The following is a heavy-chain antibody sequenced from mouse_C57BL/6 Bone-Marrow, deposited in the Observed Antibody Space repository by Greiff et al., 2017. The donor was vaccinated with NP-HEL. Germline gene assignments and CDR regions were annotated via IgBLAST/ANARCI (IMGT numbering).Heavy chain of an antibody. D-gene: IGHD2-3*01. V-gene: IGHV1-15*01. Sequence: QVQLQQSGAELVRPGASVTLSCKASGYTFTDYEMHWVKQTPVHGLEWIGAIDPETGGTAYNQKFKGKAILTADKSSSTAYMELRSLTSEDSAVYYCTREGADGYYLLDYWGQGTTLTVSA. J-gene: IGHJ2*01. CDR2: IDPETGGT. CDR3: TREGADGYYLLDY. CDR1: GYTFTDYE.